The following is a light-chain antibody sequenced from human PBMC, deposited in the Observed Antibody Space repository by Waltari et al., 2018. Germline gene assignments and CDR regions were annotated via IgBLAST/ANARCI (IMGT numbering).Light chain of an antibody. J-gene: IGLJ1*01. Sequence: QSALTQPASVSGSPGQSITISCTGTSSDVGGYNYVSWYQQHPGKAPKLMIYEVNNRPSGISDRLPGSKSGNTASLTISGLQAEDEADYYCTSYTSSITYVFGTGTKVTVL. V-gene: IGLV2-14*01. CDR2: EVN. CDR1: SSDVGGYNY. CDR3: TSYTSSITYV.